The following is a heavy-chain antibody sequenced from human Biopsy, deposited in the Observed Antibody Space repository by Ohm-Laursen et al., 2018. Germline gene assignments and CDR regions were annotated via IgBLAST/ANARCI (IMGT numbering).Heavy chain of an antibody. CDR1: GYSVTNDYY. CDR2: IYYDGIT. D-gene: IGHD5-12*01. CDR3: ARVAGGYAYYYGMDV. V-gene: IGHV4-38-2*02. J-gene: IGHJ6*02. Sequence: SDTLSLTCPVSGYSVTNDYYWGWIRQPPGKGLEWIGNIYYDGITYYNPSLKSRVAMSVDTSKNQFSLRLTSVTAADTAVYYCARVAGGYAYYYGMDVWGQGTTVRVSS.